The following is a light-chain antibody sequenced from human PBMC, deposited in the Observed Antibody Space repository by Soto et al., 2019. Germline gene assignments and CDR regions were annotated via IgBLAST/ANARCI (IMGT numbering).Light chain of an antibody. CDR2: AAS. Sequence: DIQMTQSASSLSASVGDRVTITCRASQSISNYLNWYQQKPGKAPNLLIHAASSLQSGVPPRFSGSGSGTDFTLTISSLQPEDFATYFCQQSYRNPITSGQGTRLEIK. CDR3: QQSYRNPIT. CDR1: QSISNY. J-gene: IGKJ5*01. V-gene: IGKV1-39*01.